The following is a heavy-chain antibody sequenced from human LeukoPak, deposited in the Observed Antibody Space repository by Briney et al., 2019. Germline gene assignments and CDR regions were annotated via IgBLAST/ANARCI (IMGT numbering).Heavy chain of an antibody. V-gene: IGHV6-1*01. CDR1: GDIVSSKDAA. D-gene: IGHD1-26*01. CDR2: TYYRSKWSS. J-gene: IGHJ4*02. CDR3: ARSQTGGTFDY. Sequence: SQTLSLTCAISGDIVSSKDAAWHWIRQSPSRGVEWLGRTYYRSKWSSGYAESVKSRLTVSPDTSKHQSSLQLRSVTPEDTAVYYCARSQTGGTFDYWGQGAQVTVSS.